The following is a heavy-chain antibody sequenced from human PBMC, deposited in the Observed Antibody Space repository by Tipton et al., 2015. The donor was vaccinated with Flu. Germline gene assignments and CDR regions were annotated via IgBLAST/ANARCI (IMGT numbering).Heavy chain of an antibody. CDR3: AKIDTSTWALNEYFRH. CDR1: GFTFSSYA. Sequence: GSLRLSCAASGFTFSSYAMSWVRQAPGKGLEWVSVIGGTVGHTYYADSVKGRFTISRDNSKNTLYLQMSSLRAEDTAVYFCAKIDTSTWALNEYFRHWGQGALVTVSS. V-gene: IGHV3-23*01. D-gene: IGHD2-2*01. J-gene: IGHJ1*01. CDR2: IGGTVGHT.